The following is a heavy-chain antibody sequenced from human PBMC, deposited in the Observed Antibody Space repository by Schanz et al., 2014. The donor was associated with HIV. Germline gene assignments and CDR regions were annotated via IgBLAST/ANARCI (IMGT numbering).Heavy chain of an antibody. D-gene: IGHD1-20*01. CDR3: ARDYHWNWFDP. J-gene: IGHJ5*02. CDR2: ISVNGATR. CDR1: GFTFTDNY. V-gene: IGHV3-11*04. Sequence: QVQLVESGGDLVKPGGSLRLSCAASGFTFTDNYMSWIRQAPGKGLEWLSYISVNGATREYADSVKGRFTISRDNARTSLYLQMNSLRAEDTAVYYCARDYHWNWFDPWGQGTLVTVSS.